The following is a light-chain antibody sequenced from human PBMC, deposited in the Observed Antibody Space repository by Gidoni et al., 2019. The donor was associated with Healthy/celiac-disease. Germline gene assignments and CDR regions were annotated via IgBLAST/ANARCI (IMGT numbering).Light chain of an antibody. V-gene: IGLV3-1*01. Sequence: SYELIQPPSVSVSPGQTASITCSGDKLGAKYACWYQQKPGQSPVLVIYQDTKRPSGIPERFSGSNSGNTATLTISGTQAMDEADYYCQAWDSSHVVFGGGTKLTVL. J-gene: IGLJ2*01. CDR2: QDT. CDR3: QAWDSSHVV. CDR1: KLGAKY.